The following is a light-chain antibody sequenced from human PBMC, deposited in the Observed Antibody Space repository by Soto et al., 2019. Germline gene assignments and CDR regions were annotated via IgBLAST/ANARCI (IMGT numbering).Light chain of an antibody. Sequence: DIQMTQSPSTLSASVGATVTVTCRASQSVSGWLAWYQQKPGEAPNLLIYDASALPRGVPSRFSGSGSGTTGTITIASLQPDDCETYDCQQYETFSGTFGPGTKVDIK. V-gene: IGKV1-5*01. CDR1: QSVSGW. CDR2: DAS. J-gene: IGKJ1*01. CDR3: QQYETFSGT.